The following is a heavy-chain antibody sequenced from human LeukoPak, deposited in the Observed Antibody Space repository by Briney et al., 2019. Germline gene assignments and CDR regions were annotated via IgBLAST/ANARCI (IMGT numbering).Heavy chain of an antibody. CDR1: GFTFSSYE. CDR3: ARDYCSGGSCYSHYYYYYMDV. J-gene: IGHJ6*03. D-gene: IGHD2-15*01. Sequence: GGSLRLSCAASGFTFSSYEMNWVRQAPGKGLEWVSYISSSGSTIYYADSVKGRFTISRDNAKNSLYLQMNSLRAEDTAVYYCARDYCSGGSCYSHYYYYYMDVWSKGTTVTVSS. V-gene: IGHV3-48*03. CDR2: ISSSGSTI.